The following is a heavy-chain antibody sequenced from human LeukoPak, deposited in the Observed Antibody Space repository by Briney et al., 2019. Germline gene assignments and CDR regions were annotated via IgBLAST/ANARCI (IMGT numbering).Heavy chain of an antibody. J-gene: IGHJ3*02. Sequence: GGSLRLSCAASGITGYSMHWVRQAPGKGLEWVCSISSSSNYIYCADSVKGRFTISRDNAKNSLYLQMNSLRAEDMALYYCAKDMSEYRGAFDIWGQGTMVTVSS. CDR3: AKDMSEYRGAFDI. CDR1: GITGYS. V-gene: IGHV3-21*04. CDR2: ISSSSNYI. D-gene: IGHD6-6*01.